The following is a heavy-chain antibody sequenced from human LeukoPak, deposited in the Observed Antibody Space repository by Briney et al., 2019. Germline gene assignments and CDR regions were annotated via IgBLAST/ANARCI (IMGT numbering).Heavy chain of an antibody. CDR1: GYSFTSYW. D-gene: IGHD3-9*01. CDR2: VDPSDPNDSYT. V-gene: IGHV5-10-1*01. J-gene: IGHJ4*02. CDR3: ARHWRPDWFQDY. Sequence: GESLRISCKGSGYSFTSYWISWVRQMPGKGPEWMGRVDPSDPNDSYTYYSPSFQGHVTISVDKSITTAYLQWSSLRASDTAMYYCARHWRPDWFQDYWGQGTLVTVSS.